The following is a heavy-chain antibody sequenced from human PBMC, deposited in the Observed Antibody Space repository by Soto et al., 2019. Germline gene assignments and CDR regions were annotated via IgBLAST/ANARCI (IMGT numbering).Heavy chain of an antibody. V-gene: IGHV3-30*18. Sequence: SGGSLRLSCAASGFTFSSYGMHWVRQAPGKGLEWVAVISYDGSNKDYADSVKGRFTISRDNSKNTLYLQMNSLRAEDTAVYYCAKVPTPSGGSCFFDYWGQGTLVTVSS. D-gene: IGHD2-15*01. J-gene: IGHJ4*02. CDR3: AKVPTPSGGSCFFDY. CDR2: ISYDGSNK. CDR1: GFTFSSYG.